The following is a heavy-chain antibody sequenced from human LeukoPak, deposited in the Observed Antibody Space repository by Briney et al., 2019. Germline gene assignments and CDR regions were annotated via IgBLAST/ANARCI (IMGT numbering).Heavy chain of an antibody. CDR1: GYTLTELS. CDR2: FYPEDGET. D-gene: IGHD3-3*01. J-gene: IGHJ4*02. Sequence: ASVKVSCKVSGYTLTELSMHWVRQAPGKGLEWMGGFYPEDGETIYAQKFQGRVTMTEDTSTDTAYMELSSLRSEDTAVYYCATGNRVPPRGYDFWSGSTPIETDYWGQGTLVTVSS. V-gene: IGHV1-24*01. CDR3: ATGNRVPPRGYDFWSGSTPIETDY.